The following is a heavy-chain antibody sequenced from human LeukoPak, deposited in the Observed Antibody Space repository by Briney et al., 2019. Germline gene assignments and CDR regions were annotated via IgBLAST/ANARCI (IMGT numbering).Heavy chain of an antibody. V-gene: IGHV4-39*07. D-gene: IGHD1-26*01. CDR1: GGSISGSTSC. CDR2: LNYSGTT. J-gene: IGHJ4*02. CDR3: ARAPSYSSNFDY. Sequence: PSETLSLTCTVSGGSISGSTSCRGWIRQSPGKGLEWIGLLNYSGTTYYNPSLKSRVTISVDTSKNQFSLKLSSVTAADTAVYYCARAPSYSSNFDYWGQGTLVTVSS.